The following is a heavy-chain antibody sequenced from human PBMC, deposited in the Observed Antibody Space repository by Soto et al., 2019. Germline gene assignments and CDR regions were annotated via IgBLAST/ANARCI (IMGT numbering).Heavy chain of an antibody. CDR2: ISYDGSNK. J-gene: IGHJ6*03. Sequence: GGSLRLSCAASGFTFSSYGMHWVRQAPGKGLEWVAVISYDGSNKYYADSVKGRFTISRDNSKKHFSLKLASVTAADTAEYYCARLDGYSHYMDIWGKGTTVTVSS. CDR1: GFTFSSYG. CDR3: ARLDGYSHYMDI. D-gene: IGHD2-21*01. V-gene: IGHV3-30*03.